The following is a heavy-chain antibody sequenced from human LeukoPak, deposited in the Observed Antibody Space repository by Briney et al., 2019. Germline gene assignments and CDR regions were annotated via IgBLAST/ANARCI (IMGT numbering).Heavy chain of an antibody. J-gene: IGHJ3*02. CDR2: IIPIFGTA. CDR1: GGTFSSYA. CDR3: ARDPSSYGRAFDI. Sequence: SVKVSCKASGGTFSSYAISWVRQAPGQGLEWMGGIIPIFGTANYAQKFQGRVTITADKSTSTAYMELSSLRSEDTAVYYCARDPSSYGRAFDIWGQGTMVTVSS. D-gene: IGHD5-18*01. V-gene: IGHV1-69*06.